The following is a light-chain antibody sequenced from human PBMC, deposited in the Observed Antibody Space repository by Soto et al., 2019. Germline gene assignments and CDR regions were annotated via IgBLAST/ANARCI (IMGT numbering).Light chain of an antibody. CDR3: SSYTSSSTLV. J-gene: IGLJ1*01. CDR1: SSDVGENNY. Sequence: QSVLTQPASVSGSPGQSITISCTVTSSDVGENNYVSWYQQHPGKAPKLMIYEVSNRPSGISNRFSGSKSASTASLTISGLQAEDEADYYCSSYTSSSTLVFGTGTKVTVL. CDR2: EVS. V-gene: IGLV2-14*01.